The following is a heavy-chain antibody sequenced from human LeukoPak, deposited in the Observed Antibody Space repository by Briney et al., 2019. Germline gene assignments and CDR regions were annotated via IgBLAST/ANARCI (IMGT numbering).Heavy chain of an antibody. D-gene: IGHD1-1*01. V-gene: IGHV4-61*02. CDR2: IYTTGST. J-gene: IGHJ6*03. CDR1: GGSINGGGFY. CDR3: ARVRVQPGADSGVYNYMDV. Sequence: PSETLSLTCTVSGGSINGGGFYWSWIRQPAGKGLEWIGRIYTTGSTKYNPSLKSRVTLSADTSKNQFSLKLTSMTAADTAVYYCARVRVQPGADSGVYNYMDVWDKGATVTVSS.